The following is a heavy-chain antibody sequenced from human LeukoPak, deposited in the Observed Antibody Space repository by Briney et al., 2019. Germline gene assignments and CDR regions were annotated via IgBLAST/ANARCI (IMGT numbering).Heavy chain of an antibody. CDR1: GFTFSSYW. D-gene: IGHD5-18*01. V-gene: IGHV3-7*01. J-gene: IGHJ1*01. CDR3: ARSLWPEDC. CDR2: INQDGSEK. Sequence: PGGSLRLSCAASGFTFSSYWMSWVRQAPGKGLEWVANINQDGSEKNYVDSVKGRFTISRDNAKPSFYLQMNSLRAADTAVYYCARSLWPEDCWGQGPLVTVSS.